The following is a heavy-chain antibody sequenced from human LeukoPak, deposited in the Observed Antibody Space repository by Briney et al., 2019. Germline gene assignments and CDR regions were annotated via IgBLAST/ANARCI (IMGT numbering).Heavy chain of an antibody. CDR3: ARGDTDYGDYYFDY. CDR1: GYSFTGYY. CDR2: MNPNSSNT. Sequence: GASVKVSCKASGYSFTGYYMHWVRQATGQGLEWMGWMNPNSSNTGYAQKFQGRVTITRNTSISTAYMELSSLRSEDTAVYYCARGDTDYGDYYFDYWGQGTLVTVSS. J-gene: IGHJ4*02. V-gene: IGHV1-8*03. D-gene: IGHD4-17*01.